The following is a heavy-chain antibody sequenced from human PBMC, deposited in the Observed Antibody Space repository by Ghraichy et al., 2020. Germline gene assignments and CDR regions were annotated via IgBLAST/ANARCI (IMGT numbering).Heavy chain of an antibody. CDR1: GFTFSSYS. D-gene: IGHD4/OR15-4a*01. Sequence: GESLNISCAASGFTFSSYSMNWVRQAPGKGLEWVSYISSSSSTIYYADSVKGRFTISRDNAKNSLYLQMNSLRAEDTAVYYCARDSTPLTTNWFDPWGQGTLVTVSS. J-gene: IGHJ5*02. CDR2: ISSSSSTI. V-gene: IGHV3-48*01. CDR3: ARDSTPLTTNWFDP.